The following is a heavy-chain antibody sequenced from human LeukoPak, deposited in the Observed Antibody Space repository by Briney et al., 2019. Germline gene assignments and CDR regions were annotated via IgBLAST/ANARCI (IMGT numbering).Heavy chain of an antibody. CDR1: GGSFSGYY. Sequence: SETLSLTCAVYGGSFSGYYWSWIRQPPGKGLEWIGEINHSGSTNYNPSLKSRVTISVDTSKNQFSLKLSSVTAADTAVYYCARFGPARPYYYGSGSTTPDYWGQGTLVTVSS. CDR2: INHSGST. V-gene: IGHV4-34*01. CDR3: ARFGPARPYYYGSGSTTPDY. D-gene: IGHD3-10*01. J-gene: IGHJ4*02.